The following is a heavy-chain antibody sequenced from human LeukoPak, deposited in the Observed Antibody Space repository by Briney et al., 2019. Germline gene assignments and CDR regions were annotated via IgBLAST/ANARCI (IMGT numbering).Heavy chain of an antibody. Sequence: GRSLRLSCAASGFTFDDYAMHWVRHAPGKGLGGGSGISWHSGSIGYADSVKGRFTISRDNAKNSLYLQMNSLRAEDTALYYCAKDMDKFGYDSSGYYPHWGQGTLVTVSS. J-gene: IGHJ4*02. CDR2: ISWHSGSI. CDR1: GFTFDDYA. CDR3: AKDMDKFGYDSSGYYPH. D-gene: IGHD3-22*01. V-gene: IGHV3-9*01.